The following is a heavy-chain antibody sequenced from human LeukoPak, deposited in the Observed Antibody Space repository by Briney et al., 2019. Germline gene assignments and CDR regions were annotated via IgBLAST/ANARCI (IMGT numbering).Heavy chain of an antibody. CDR2: MNPNSGNT. J-gene: IGHJ4*02. CDR3: ARARITMIVVVPYYFDY. V-gene: IGHV1-8*01. Sequence: ASVKVSCKASGYTFTSYDINWVRQATGQGLEWMGWMNPNSGNTGYAQKFQGRVTMTRNTSISTAYMELSSLRSEDTAVYYCARARITMIVVVPYYFDYWGQGTLVTVSS. CDR1: GYTFTSYD. D-gene: IGHD3-22*01.